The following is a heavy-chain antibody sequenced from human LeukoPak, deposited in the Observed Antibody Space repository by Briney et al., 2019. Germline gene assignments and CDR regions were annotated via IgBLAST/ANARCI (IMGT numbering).Heavy chain of an antibody. D-gene: IGHD3-22*01. CDR2: ISVSGGST. CDR3: AKVRQGYSYFDY. J-gene: IGHJ4*02. Sequence: GGSLRLSCATSGFTFSNYAMNWVRQAPGKGLEWVSTISVSGGSTYYADSVKGRFTISRDNSKNTLYLQMNSLRAEDTAVYYCAKVRQGYSYFDYWGQGSLVTVS. CDR1: GFTFSNYA. V-gene: IGHV3-23*01.